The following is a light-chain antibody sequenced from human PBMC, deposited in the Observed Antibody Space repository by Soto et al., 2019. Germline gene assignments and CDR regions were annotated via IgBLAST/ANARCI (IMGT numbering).Light chain of an antibody. J-gene: IGKJ1*01. V-gene: IGKV3-20*01. CDR3: LQYGTPWWT. CDR2: GAS. CDR1: QSVPANY. Sequence: EIVLTQSPGTLSLSPGERVTLSCGASQSVPANYVAWYQQKPGQAPRLLIYGASNRATGIPDRCSGSGSGTDFTLTVSRLEPEDVVVYFCLQYGTPWWTFGQGARVEIK.